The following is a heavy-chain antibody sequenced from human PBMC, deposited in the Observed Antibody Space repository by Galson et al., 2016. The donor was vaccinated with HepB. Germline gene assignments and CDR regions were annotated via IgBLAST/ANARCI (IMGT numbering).Heavy chain of an antibody. CDR1: GFTFSTSY. CDR2: IWSDGSG. V-gene: IGHV3-33*01. CDR3: VREGGCDSCQSGGFDS. J-gene: IGHJ5*01. D-gene: IGHD2-2*01. Sequence: SLRLSCAASGFTFSTSYMHWVRQAPGKGLEWVAIIWSDGSGDYADSVRGRFTISRDSSKSTLYLQMNSLRVDDTAVYYCVREGGCDSCQSGGFDSWGQGTLVTASS.